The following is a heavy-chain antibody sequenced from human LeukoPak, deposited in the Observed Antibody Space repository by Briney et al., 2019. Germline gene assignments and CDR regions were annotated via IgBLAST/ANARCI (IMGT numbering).Heavy chain of an antibody. Sequence: GGSLRLSCTASGFTFSDYWMTWVRQAPGKGLEWVANIKQDGSEKYYVDSVKGRFTISRDNAKNSLYLQMNSLRAEDTAVYYCARDDCSSISCYHNWFDPWGQGTLVTVSS. D-gene: IGHD2-2*01. J-gene: IGHJ5*02. CDR2: IKQDGSEK. CDR1: GFTFSDYW. V-gene: IGHV3-7*01. CDR3: ARDDCSSISCYHNWFDP.